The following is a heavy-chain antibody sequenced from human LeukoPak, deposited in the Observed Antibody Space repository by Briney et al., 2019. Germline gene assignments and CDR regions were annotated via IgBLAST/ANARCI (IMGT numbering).Heavy chain of an antibody. CDR1: GGSISSGSYS. J-gene: IGHJ5*02. CDR3: ASLRYYYDSRSGTGWFDP. Sequence: SQTLSLTCAVSGGSISSGSYSWSWIRQPPGKGLEWIGYIYHSGSTYYNPSLKSRVTISVDTSKNQFSLNLTSVTAADTAVYYCASLRYYYDSRSGTGWFDPWGQGTLVTVSS. V-gene: IGHV4-30-2*01. D-gene: IGHD3-10*01. CDR2: IYHSGST.